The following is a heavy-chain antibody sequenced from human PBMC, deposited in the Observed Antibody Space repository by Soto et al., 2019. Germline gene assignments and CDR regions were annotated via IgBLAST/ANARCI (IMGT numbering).Heavy chain of an antibody. CDR3: ARPFGMDV. Sequence: XESLEISCQGSGYTFTSYWIGWVRQMPGKGLEWVAIIYPADSNTRYSPSFRGQVTISADKSISIAYLQWSSLKASDTAIYYCARPFGMDVWGQGTTVTVSS. J-gene: IGHJ6*02. V-gene: IGHV5-51*01. CDR1: GYTFTSYW. CDR2: IYPADSNT.